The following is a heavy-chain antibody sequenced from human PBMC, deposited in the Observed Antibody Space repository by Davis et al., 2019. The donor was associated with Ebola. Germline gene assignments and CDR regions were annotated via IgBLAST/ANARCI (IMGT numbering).Heavy chain of an antibody. Sequence: AASVKVSCKASGCTFTKFAVIWVRQAPGQGLEWMGWMNTNTEIPTYAQGFTGRFVFYLDTSVSTAYLQWSSLKASDTAMYYCANWGEAGDYTHGAWGQGTLVTVSS. CDR1: GCTFTKFA. J-gene: IGHJ5*02. V-gene: IGHV7-4-1*02. CDR2: MNTNTEIP. CDR3: ANWGEAGDYTHGA. D-gene: IGHD4-17*01.